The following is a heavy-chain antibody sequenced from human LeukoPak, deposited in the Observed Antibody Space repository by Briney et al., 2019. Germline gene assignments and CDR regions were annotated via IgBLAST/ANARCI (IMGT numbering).Heavy chain of an antibody. CDR1: GLAFSDYW. CDR2: ISYDGSNK. D-gene: IGHD3-10*01. CDR3: ARDNGEVLLWFGELVGATESYYGMDV. J-gene: IGHJ6*02. Sequence: PGGSLRLSCAASGLAFSDYWMSWVRQAPGKGLEWVADISYDGSNKYYADSVKGRFTISRDNSKNTLYLQMNSLRAEDTAVYYCARDNGEVLLWFGELVGATESYYGMDVWGQGTTVTVSS. V-gene: IGHV3-30*03.